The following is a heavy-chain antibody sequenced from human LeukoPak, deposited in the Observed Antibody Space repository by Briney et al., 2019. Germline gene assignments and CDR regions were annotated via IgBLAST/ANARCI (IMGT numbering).Heavy chain of an antibody. J-gene: IGHJ4*02. CDR2: INPSGGST. D-gene: IGHD5-24*01. V-gene: IGHV1-46*01. CDR3: ARVSLDGYNPFDY. CDR1: GYTFTSFY. Sequence: ASVKVSCKVSGYTFTSFYMHWVRQAPGQGLEWMGIINPSGGSTSYAQKFQGRVTMTRDTSTSTVYMDLSSLRSEDTAVYYCARVSLDGYNPFDYWGQGTLVTVSS.